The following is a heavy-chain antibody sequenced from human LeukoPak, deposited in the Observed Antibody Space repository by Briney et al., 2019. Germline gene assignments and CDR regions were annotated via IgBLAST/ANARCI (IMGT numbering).Heavy chain of an antibody. CDR2: ISYDGSNK. CDR3: ARDSSPFHYYDSSGYYGGNWFDP. J-gene: IGHJ5*02. D-gene: IGHD3-22*01. CDR1: GFTFSSYA. V-gene: IGHV3-30*04. Sequence: GGSLRLSCAASGFTFSSYAMHWVRLAPGKGLEWVAVISYDGSNKYYADSVKGRFTISRDNSKNTLYLQMNSLRAEDTAVYYCARDSSPFHYYDSSGYYGGNWFDPWGQGTLVTVSS.